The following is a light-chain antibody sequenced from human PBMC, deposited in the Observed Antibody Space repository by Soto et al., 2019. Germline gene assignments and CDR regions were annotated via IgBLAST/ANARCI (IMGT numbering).Light chain of an antibody. CDR2: EVT. CDR3: SSYSSTSTLYV. Sequence: QSALTQPPSASGSPGQSVTISCTGVSSDVGGYDYVSWYQQHPGKVPKLMIYEVTNRPSGLSNRFSGSKSGNTASLTISGLQAEDEAEYFCSSYSSTSTLYVFGTGTKVTVL. CDR1: SSDVGGYDY. V-gene: IGLV2-14*01. J-gene: IGLJ1*01.